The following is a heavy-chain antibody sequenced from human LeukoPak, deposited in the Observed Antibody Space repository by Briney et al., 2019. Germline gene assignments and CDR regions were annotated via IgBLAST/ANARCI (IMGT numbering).Heavy chain of an antibody. CDR3: ARSKKNWNFDY. CDR2: IIPVFGTA. Sequence: GASVKVSCKASGGTFSSYAISWVRQAPGQGLEWMGGIIPVFGTANYAQKFQGRVTLTRNTSISTAYMELSSLRSEDTAVYYCARSKKNWNFDYWGQGTLVTVSS. CDR1: GGTFSSYA. D-gene: IGHD1-1*01. V-gene: IGHV1-69*05. J-gene: IGHJ4*02.